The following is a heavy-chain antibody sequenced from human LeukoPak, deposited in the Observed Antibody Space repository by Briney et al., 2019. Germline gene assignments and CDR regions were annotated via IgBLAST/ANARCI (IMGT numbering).Heavy chain of an antibody. V-gene: IGHV3-30-3*01. J-gene: IGHJ4*02. CDR3: ARGSDGDYFEY. D-gene: IGHD4-17*01. CDR2: ISYDGSNK. CDR1: GFTFSSYA. Sequence: GGSLRLSCAASGFTFSSYAMHWVRQAPGKGLEWVAVISYDGSNKYYADSVKGRFTISRDNSKNTLYLQMNSLRAEDTAVYYCARGSDGDYFEYWGQGTLVTVSS.